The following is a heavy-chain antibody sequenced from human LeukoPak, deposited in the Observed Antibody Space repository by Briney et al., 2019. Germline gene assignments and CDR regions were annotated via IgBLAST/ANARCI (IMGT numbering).Heavy chain of an antibody. Sequence: SETLSLTCTVSGGSISSGGYYWSWIRQHPGKGLGWIGYIYYSGSTYYNPSLKSRVTISVDTSKNQFSLKLSSVTAADTAVYYCASLLMVRGVIRDYWGQGTLVTVSS. CDR3: ASLLMVRGVIRDY. D-gene: IGHD3-10*01. J-gene: IGHJ4*02. CDR1: GGSISSGGYY. CDR2: IYYSGST. V-gene: IGHV4-31*03.